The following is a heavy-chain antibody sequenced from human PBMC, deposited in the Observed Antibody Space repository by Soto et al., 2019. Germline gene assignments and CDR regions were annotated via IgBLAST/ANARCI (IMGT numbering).Heavy chain of an antibody. CDR2: INGGGGST. J-gene: IGHJ4*02. Sequence: GGSPRLSCAASGFTFSNHVMNWVRQAPGKGLEWVSAINGGGGSTFYADSVKGRFTISRDNSKNTLYLQMHSLRADDTAVYYCANVPEYNFWSGYRYYFDYWGQGTLVTVSS. D-gene: IGHD3-3*01. CDR1: GFTFSNHV. CDR3: ANVPEYNFWSGYRYYFDY. V-gene: IGHV3-23*01.